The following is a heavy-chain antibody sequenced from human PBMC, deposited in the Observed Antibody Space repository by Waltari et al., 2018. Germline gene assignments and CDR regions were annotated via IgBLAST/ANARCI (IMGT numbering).Heavy chain of an antibody. CDR3: TTDPLPDYGDYYYYYYMDV. CDR2: IKSKTDGGTT. J-gene: IGHJ6*03. CDR1: GCTFSNAW. V-gene: IGHV3-15*01. Sequence: EVQLVESGGGLVKPGGSLRLSCAASGCTFSNAWMSWVRQAPGKGLEWVGRIKSKTDGGTTDYAAPVKCRFTISRDDSKNTLYLQMNSLKTEDTAVYYCTTDPLPDYGDYYYYYYMDVWGKGTTVTVSS. D-gene: IGHD4-17*01.